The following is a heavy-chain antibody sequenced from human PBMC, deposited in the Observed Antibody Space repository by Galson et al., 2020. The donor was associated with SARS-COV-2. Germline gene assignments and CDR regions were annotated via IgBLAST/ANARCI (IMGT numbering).Heavy chain of an antibody. D-gene: IGHD6-19*01. J-gene: IGHJ4*02. Sequence: GGSLRLSCSASGFSFSDYAMPWVRQAPGKGLQYVSALSPSAATSFYADSVNGRFTMSRDNSRNTFYLEMTGLRLEDSGFYYCLAYSSTRHNYWGQGTLVTVSS. V-gene: IGHV3-64D*09. CDR2: LSPSAATS. CDR3: LAYSSTRHNY. CDR1: GFSFSDYA.